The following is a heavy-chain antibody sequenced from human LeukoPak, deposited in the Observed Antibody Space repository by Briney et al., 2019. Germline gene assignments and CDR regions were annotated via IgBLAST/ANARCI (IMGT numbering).Heavy chain of an antibody. V-gene: IGHV3-23*01. J-gene: IGHJ4*02. CDR3: AKSGLNRFDY. D-gene: IGHD2-15*01. Sequence: GGTLRLSCAASGFTFSSHGMNWVRQAPGKGLEWVSGSSSIGGRTYYADSVKGRFTVTRDNSRNTLHLQMNSLRVEDTAVYYCAKSGLNRFDYWGQGTLVTVSS. CDR2: SSSIGGRT. CDR1: GFTFSSHG.